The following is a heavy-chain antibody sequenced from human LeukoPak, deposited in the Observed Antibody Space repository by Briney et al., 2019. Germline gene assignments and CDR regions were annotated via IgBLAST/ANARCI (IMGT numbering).Heavy chain of an antibody. CDR2: FDPEDGET. J-gene: IGHJ1*01. D-gene: IGHD5-24*01. CDR3: ARSVEMATIRYFQH. CDR1: GYTLTELS. V-gene: IGHV1-24*01. Sequence: GASVKVSCKVSGYTLTELSMHWVRQAPGKGLEWMGGFDPEDGETIYAQKFQGRVTMTEDTSTDTAYMELSRLRSDDTAVYYCARSVEMATIRYFQHWGQGTLVTVSS.